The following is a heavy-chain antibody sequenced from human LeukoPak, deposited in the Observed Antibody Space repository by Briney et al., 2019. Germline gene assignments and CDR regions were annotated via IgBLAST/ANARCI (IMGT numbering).Heavy chain of an antibody. CDR1: GDTFTGYY. CDR2: INPNSGGT. CDR3: ARAALNMWELPTLDY. D-gene: IGHD1-26*01. J-gene: IGHJ4*02. V-gene: IGHV1-2*02. Sequence: GASVKVSCKASGDTFTGYYMHWVRQAPGQGLEWMGWINPNSGGTKYAQKFEGRVIMTRDTSISTAYMELSRLRSDDTAVYYCARAALNMWELPTLDYWGQGTLVTVSS.